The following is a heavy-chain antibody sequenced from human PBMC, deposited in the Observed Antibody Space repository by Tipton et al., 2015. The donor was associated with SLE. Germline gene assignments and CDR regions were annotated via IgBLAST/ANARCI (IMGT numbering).Heavy chain of an antibody. CDR2: IYYSGSI. V-gene: IGHV4-59*12. CDR3: ARRMTTVTYYMDV. CDR1: GGSFSGYY. Sequence: TLSLTCAVYGGSFSGYYWSWIRQPPGKGLEWIGYIYYSGSISYNPSLKSRVTISVDKSKNQFSLKPSSVTAADTAVYYCARRMTTVTYYMDVWGKGTTVTVSS. J-gene: IGHJ6*03. D-gene: IGHD4-17*01.